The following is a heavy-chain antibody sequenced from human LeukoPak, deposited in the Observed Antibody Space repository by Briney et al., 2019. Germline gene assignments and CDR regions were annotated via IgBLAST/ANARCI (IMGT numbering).Heavy chain of an antibody. V-gene: IGHV3-48*02. J-gene: IGHJ5*02. D-gene: IGHD3-3*01. CDR2: ISSSSSTI. CDR3: ARRYDFWFDP. Sequence: LPGGSLLLSCAASGFPFSSYSMNWVRQAPGKGLEWVSYISSSSSTIYYADSVKGRFTISRDNAKNSLYLQMNSLRDEDTAVYYCARRYDFWFDPWGQGTLVTVSS. CDR1: GFPFSSYS.